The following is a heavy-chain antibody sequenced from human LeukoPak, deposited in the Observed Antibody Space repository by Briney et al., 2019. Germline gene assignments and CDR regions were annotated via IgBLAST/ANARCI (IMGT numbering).Heavy chain of an antibody. CDR1: GYTFTSYG. CDR2: ISAYNGNT. D-gene: IGHD3-10*01. J-gene: IGHJ5*02. CDR3: ARVPPYGSGYNWSDP. Sequence: ASVKVSCKASGYTFTSYGISWVRQAPGQGLEWMGWISAYNGNTNYAQKLQGRVTMTTDTSTSTAYMELRSLRSDDTAVYYCARVPPYGSGYNWSDPWGQGTLVTVSS. V-gene: IGHV1-18*01.